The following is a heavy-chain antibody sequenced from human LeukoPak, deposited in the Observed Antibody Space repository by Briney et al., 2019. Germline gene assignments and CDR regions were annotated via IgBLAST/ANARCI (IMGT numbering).Heavy chain of an antibody. Sequence: TSETLSLTCAVYGGSSSGYYWSWIRQPPGKGLGWIGEFNLSGSPNYNPSLKSRVTISVDTSRTQCSLKLSSLTAADTAVDYCARHLALNWFDPWGQGTLVTVSS. CDR1: GGSSSGYY. CDR2: FNLSGSP. J-gene: IGHJ5*02. D-gene: IGHD2-21*01. V-gene: IGHV4-34*01. CDR3: ARHLALNWFDP.